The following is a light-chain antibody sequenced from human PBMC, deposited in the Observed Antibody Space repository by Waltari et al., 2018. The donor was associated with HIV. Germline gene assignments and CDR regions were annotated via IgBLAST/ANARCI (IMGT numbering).Light chain of an antibody. CDR2: DVT. Sequence: QSALTQPASVSGSPGQSITVSCTGTSSDIGTYDLVSWHQQEPGKAPKLVLHDVTARPSGVSSRVAGSKSGNTAFLTISGLQVEDESLYFCCSFSPNGASWVFGGGTKVTVL. V-gene: IGLV2-23*02. CDR3: CSFSPNGASWV. CDR1: SSDIGTYDL. J-gene: IGLJ3*02.